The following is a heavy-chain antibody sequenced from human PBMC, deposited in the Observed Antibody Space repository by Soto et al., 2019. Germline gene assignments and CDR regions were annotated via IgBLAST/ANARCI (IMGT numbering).Heavy chain of an antibody. CDR3: ARGRDY. CDR2: ISSNGGSP. CDR1: GFTFSSYA. V-gene: IGHV3-64*01. Sequence: EVQLVESGGGLVQPGGSLRLSCAASGFTFSSYAMHWVRQAPGKGLEYVSAISSNGGSPYYANSVKGRFTISRDNSKNTLYLQMGSLRAEDMAVYYCARGRDYWGQGTLVTVSS. J-gene: IGHJ4*02.